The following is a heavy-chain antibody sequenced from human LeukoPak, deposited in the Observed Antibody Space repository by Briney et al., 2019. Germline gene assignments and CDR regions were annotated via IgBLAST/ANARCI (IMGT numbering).Heavy chain of an antibody. CDR1: GYTFTSYG. CDR3: ARTSGSYAGRYYYGMDV. J-gene: IGHJ6*02. V-gene: IGHV1-18*01. Sequence: ASVKVSCKASGYTFTSYGISWVRQAPGQGLEWMGWISAYNGNTNYAQKLQGRVTMTTDTSTSTAYMELRSLRSDDTAVYYCARTSGSYAGRYYYGMDVWGQGTTVTVFS. D-gene: IGHD1-26*01. CDR2: ISAYNGNT.